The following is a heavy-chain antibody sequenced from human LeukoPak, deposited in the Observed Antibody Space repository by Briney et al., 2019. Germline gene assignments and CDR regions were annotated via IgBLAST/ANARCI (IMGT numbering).Heavy chain of an antibody. Sequence: SETLSLTCTVSGGSISSYYWIWIRQPPGKGLEWIGYIYYSGSTNYNPSLKSRVTISVDTSKNQFSLKLSSVTAADTAVYYCARDSSSGWVDYWGQGTLVTVSS. J-gene: IGHJ4*02. V-gene: IGHV4-59*12. CDR3: ARDSSSGWVDY. CDR1: GGSISSYY. D-gene: IGHD6-19*01. CDR2: IYYSGST.